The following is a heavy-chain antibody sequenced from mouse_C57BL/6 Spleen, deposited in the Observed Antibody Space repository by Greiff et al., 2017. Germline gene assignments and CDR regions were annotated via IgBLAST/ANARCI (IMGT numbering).Heavy chain of an antibody. Sequence: VQLQQSGPELVKPGASVKISCKASGYTFTDYYMNWVKQSHGKSLEWIGDINPNNGGTSYNQKFKGKATLTVDKSSSTAYMELRSLTSEDSAVYYCARFITTVAYGAMDYWGQGTSVTVSS. D-gene: IGHD1-1*01. CDR3: ARFITTVAYGAMDY. V-gene: IGHV1-26*01. CDR1: GYTFTDYY. CDR2: INPNNGGT. J-gene: IGHJ4*01.